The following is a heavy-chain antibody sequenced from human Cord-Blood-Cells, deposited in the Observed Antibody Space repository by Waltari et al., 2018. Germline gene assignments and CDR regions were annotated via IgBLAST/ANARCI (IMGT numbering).Heavy chain of an antibody. CDR3: ARSGYFGDAFDI. CDR2: ISSSSSYI. CDR1: GFTFSSYS. V-gene: IGHV3-21*01. Sequence: EVQLVESGGGLVKPGGSLRLSCAASGFTFSSYSMNWVRQAPGKGLGLVSSISSSSSYIYYADSVKGRFTISRDNANNSLYLQMNSLRAEDTAVYYCARSGYFGDAFDIWGQGTMVTVSS. D-gene: IGHD3-10*01. J-gene: IGHJ3*02.